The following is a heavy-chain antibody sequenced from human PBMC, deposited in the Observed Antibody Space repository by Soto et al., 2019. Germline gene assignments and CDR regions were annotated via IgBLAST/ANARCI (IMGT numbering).Heavy chain of an antibody. CDR1: GFTFSNFA. V-gene: IGHV3-23*01. Sequence: EVQLLESGGGLVQPGGSLRLSCAASGFTFSNFALVWVRQAPGKGLEWISTISGSGTGTYYADSVKGRFTISRDISKNTLYLQMDSLRAEDTAIYYCAQATRQLMTTVTYNNWFDPWGQGTLVTVSS. J-gene: IGHJ5*02. D-gene: IGHD4-17*01. CDR2: ISGSGTGT. CDR3: AQATRQLMTTVTYNNWFDP.